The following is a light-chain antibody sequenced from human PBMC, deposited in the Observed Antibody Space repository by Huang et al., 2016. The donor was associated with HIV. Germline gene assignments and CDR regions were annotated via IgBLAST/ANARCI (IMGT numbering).Light chain of an antibody. V-gene: IGKV3-15*01. CDR2: EAS. CDR3: QQYNDWSAVT. Sequence: APRLLIYEASTRATGIPARFSGSESGTDFTLTISSLQSEAFAVYDCQQYNDWSAVTFGGGTKVEI. J-gene: IGKJ4*01.